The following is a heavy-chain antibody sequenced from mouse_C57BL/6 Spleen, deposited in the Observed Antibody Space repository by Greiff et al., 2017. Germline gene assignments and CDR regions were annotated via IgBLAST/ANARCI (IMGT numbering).Heavy chain of an antibody. CDR1: GYTFTDYY. V-gene: IGHV1-76*01. D-gene: IGHD1-1*01. J-gene: IGHJ4*01. Sequence: QVQLKQSGAELVRPGASVKLSCKASGYTFTDYYINWVKQRPGQGLEWIARIYPGSGNTYYTEKFKGKATLTAEKSSSTAYMQLRSLTSEDSAVYFCARDYYGSSYHYYAMGCWGQGTSVTVSS. CDR3: ARDYYGSSYHYYAMGC. CDR2: IYPGSGNT.